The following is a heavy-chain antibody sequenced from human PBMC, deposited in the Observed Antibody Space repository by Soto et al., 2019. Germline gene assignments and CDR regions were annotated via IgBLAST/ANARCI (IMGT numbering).Heavy chain of an antibody. CDR2: VYYSGST. Sequence: QVQLQESGPGLVKPSETLSLTCAVSGGSLDNYYWSWIRQSPGKGLEWIGYVYYSGSTKYNPSLTSRVIISLDTSKSQFSLMLTSVTAADTAIYYCARDFVVVVEAVEFWYFDLWGRGTLVTVSS. CDR3: ARDFVVVVEAVEFWYFDL. CDR1: GGSLDNYY. J-gene: IGHJ2*01. V-gene: IGHV4-59*01. D-gene: IGHD2-15*01.